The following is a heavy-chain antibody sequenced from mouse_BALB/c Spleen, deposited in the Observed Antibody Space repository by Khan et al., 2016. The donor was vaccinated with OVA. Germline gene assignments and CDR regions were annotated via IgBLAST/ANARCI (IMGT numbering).Heavy chain of an antibody. J-gene: IGHJ1*01. CDR3: ASSCYWYFDV. V-gene: IGHV9-3-1*01. CDR2: INTYTGEP. Sequence: QILLVLPGPELKKPGETVKISCKAFGYTCTNSGMNWVKQAPGKGLKWMGWINTYTGEPTYADDFKGRFAFSLETSAITAYLQINNLKKKDTATYFCASSCYWYFDVWGAGTTVTVSS. CDR1: GYTCTNSG.